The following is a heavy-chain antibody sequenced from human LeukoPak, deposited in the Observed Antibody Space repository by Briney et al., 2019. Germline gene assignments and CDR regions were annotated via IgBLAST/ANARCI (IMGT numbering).Heavy chain of an antibody. CDR1: GGSFSGYY. CDR2: INHSGST. V-gene: IGHV4-34*01. D-gene: IGHD3-9*01. CDR3: ARGQRRIMTGYYAFDY. J-gene: IGHJ4*02. Sequence: SETLSLTCAVYGGSFSGYYWSWIRQPPGKGLEWIGEINHSGSTNYEPTLKSRVTISIDTSKNQFSLKLSFVTAADTAVYYCARGQRRIMTGYYAFDYWGQGTLVTVSS.